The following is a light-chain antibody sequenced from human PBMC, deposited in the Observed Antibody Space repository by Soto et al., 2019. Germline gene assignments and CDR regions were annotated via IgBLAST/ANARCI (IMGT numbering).Light chain of an antibody. CDR1: HDITNY. Sequence: DIPMTQSPSSLSASVGDRVTITCRASHDITNYLVWYQQKPGKVPKLLIYAASTLQSGVPSRFSGSGSGTDFTLTISSLQSEDVATYYCQKYDSAPPLTFGGGTKVEIK. CDR2: AAS. CDR3: QKYDSAPPLT. V-gene: IGKV1-27*01. J-gene: IGKJ4*01.